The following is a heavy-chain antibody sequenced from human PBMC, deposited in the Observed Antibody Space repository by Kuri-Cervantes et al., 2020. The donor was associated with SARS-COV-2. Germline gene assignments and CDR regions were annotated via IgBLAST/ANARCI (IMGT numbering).Heavy chain of an antibody. J-gene: IGHJ3*02. Sequence: GESLKISCKGSGYSFTSYWIGWVRQMPGKGLEWLGIIYPGDSDTRYSPSFQGQVTISADKSISTAYLQWSSLKASDTAMYYCARRSRPYGDDDALDIWGQGTMVTVSS. CDR1: GYSFTSYW. CDR3: ARRSRPYGDDDALDI. V-gene: IGHV5-51*01. CDR2: IYPGDSDT. D-gene: IGHD4-17*01.